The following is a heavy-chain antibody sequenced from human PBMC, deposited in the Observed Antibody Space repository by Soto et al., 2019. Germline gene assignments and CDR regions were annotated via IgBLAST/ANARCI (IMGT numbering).Heavy chain of an antibody. V-gene: IGHV3-48*01. CDR3: AGAFDI. Sequence: GGSLRLSCAASGFSFSDYNMNWVRQAPGKGLEWVSYISSSSSTIYYADSVKGRFVISRDNAKNSLYLQMNSLRAEDTAVYYCAGAFDIWGQGTMVTVSS. CDR1: GFSFSDYN. CDR2: ISSSSSTI. J-gene: IGHJ3*02.